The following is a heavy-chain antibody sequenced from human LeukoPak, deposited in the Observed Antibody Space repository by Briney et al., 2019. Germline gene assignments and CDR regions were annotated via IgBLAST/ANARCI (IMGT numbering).Heavy chain of an antibody. J-gene: IGHJ5*02. Sequence: ASVKVSCKASGYTFGSYGISWVRQAPGQGLEWMGWISGYTGNTNYAQNLQGRVTMTTDTSTGTAYMELRSLRSDDTALYYCARSSWFGGRSEWRWFDPWGQGTLVTVSS. CDR2: ISGYTGNT. V-gene: IGHV1-18*01. CDR3: ARSSWFGGRSEWRWFDP. D-gene: IGHD3-10*01. CDR1: GYTFGSYG.